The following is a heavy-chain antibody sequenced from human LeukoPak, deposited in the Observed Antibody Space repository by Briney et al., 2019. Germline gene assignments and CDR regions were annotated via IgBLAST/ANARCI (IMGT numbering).Heavy chain of an antibody. J-gene: IGHJ4*02. D-gene: IGHD5-12*01. V-gene: IGHV3-74*01. CDR1: GFTFSSYW. CDR2: INSDGSST. Sequence: GGSLRLSCAASGFTFSSYWMHWVRRAPGKGLVWVSRINSDGSSTSYADSVKGRFTISRDNAKNTLYLQMNSLRAEDTAVYYCAKDLVLTWLRIFDYWGQGTLVTVSS. CDR3: AKDLVLTWLRIFDY.